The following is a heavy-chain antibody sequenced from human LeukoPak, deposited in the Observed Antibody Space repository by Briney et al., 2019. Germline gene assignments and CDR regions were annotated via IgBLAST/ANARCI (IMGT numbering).Heavy chain of an antibody. Sequence: SQTLSLTCTVSGGSISSGGYYGSWIRQHPGKGLEWIGYIYYSGSTYYNPSLKSRVTISVDTSKNQFSLKLSSVTAADTAVYYCARGLGWTVVVPSIVFDPWGQGTLVTVSS. V-gene: IGHV4-31*03. CDR3: ARGLGWTVVVPSIVFDP. D-gene: IGHD2-15*01. CDR1: GGSISSGGYY. CDR2: IYYSGST. J-gene: IGHJ5*02.